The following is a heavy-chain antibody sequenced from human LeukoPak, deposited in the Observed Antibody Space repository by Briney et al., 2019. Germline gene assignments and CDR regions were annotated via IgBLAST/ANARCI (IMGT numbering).Heavy chain of an antibody. CDR3: ARDIGPNVYYYDSSGTDAFDI. Sequence: GASVKVSCKASGYTFTSYGISWVRQAPGQGPEWMGWISAYNGKTNYAQKFQGRVTMTTETSTSTAYMEVRSLRSDDTAVYYCARDIGPNVYYYDSSGTDAFDIWGQGTMVTVSS. CDR2: ISAYNGKT. V-gene: IGHV1-18*01. CDR1: GYTFTSYG. J-gene: IGHJ3*02. D-gene: IGHD3-22*01.